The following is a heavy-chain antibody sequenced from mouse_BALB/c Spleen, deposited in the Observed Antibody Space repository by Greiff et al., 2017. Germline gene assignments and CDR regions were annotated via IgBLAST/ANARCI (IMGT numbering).Heavy chain of an antibody. Sequence: QVQLQQSGPGLVQPSQCLSITCTVSGFALTSYGVHWVRQSPGKGLEWLGVIWSGGSTDYNAAFISRLSISKDNTKSQVFFKMNSLQANDTAIYYSARDWGYICAMDDWGQGTSVTVSA. J-gene: IGHJ4*01. V-gene: IGHV2-2*02. CDR2: IWSGGST. CDR3: ARDWGYICAMDD. CDR1: GFALTSYG. D-gene: IGHD2-14*01.